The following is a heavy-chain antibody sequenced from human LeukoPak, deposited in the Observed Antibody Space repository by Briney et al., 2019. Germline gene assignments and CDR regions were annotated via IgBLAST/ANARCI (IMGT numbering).Heavy chain of an antibody. CDR3: ASLVTDI. CDR2: INHSGST. V-gene: IGHV4-34*01. D-gene: IGHD2-21*01. Sequence: SETLSLTCAVYGGSFSGYYWSWIRQPPGKGLEWIGEINHSGSTNYNPSLKSRVTISVDTSKNQFSLKLSSVTAADTAVYYCASLVTDIWGQGTMVTVSS. J-gene: IGHJ3*02. CDR1: GGSFSGYY.